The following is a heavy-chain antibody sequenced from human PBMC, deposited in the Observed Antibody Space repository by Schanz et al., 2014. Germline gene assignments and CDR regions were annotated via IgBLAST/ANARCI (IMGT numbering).Heavy chain of an antibody. CDR3: ARRHHFRSGPYYYCYMDV. D-gene: IGHD3-3*02. V-gene: IGHV4-34*02. CDR2: ISHDGTT. J-gene: IGHJ6*03. Sequence: QVQLQQWGAGLLKPSETLSLICVINGGSFSAYHWSWLRQSPGKGPEWIGEISHDGTTNYNPSLKSRFTIPGNTSKNQFSLMLNSVTAADTAVYYCARRHHFRSGPYYYCYMDVWGKGTTVTVSS. CDR1: GGSFSAYH.